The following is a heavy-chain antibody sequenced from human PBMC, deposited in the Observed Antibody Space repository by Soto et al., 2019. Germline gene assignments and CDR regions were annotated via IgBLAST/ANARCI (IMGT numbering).Heavy chain of an antibody. CDR2: IYCSGST. D-gene: IGHD3-3*01. V-gene: IGHV4-31*03. CDR1: GGSISSGDYY. CDR3: ARWWSGSRQGFDP. J-gene: IGHJ5*02. Sequence: QVQLQESGPGLVKPSQTLSLTCTVSGGSISSGDYYCSWIRQHPGKGLEWIGYIYCSGSTYYNPDLKSGVTISVDTSKNQFPRKLSSVTAAATAVYYCARWWSGSRQGFDPWGQGTLVTVSS.